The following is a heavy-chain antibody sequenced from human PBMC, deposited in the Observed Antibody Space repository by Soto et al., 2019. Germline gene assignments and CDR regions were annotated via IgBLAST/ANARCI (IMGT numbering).Heavy chain of an antibody. J-gene: IGHJ5*02. CDR1: GYTFITND. D-gene: IGHD6-13*01. Sequence: ASVKLSCKASGYTFITNDINWVRQASGQGLEWMGWMKPSTGDSGSDPDFQGRITMTRDTATSTAYMELSSLKFEDTAVYYCARGGPAAGFDLWGQGSLVTVSS. CDR3: ARGGPAAGFDL. CDR2: MKPSTGDS. V-gene: IGHV1-8*02.